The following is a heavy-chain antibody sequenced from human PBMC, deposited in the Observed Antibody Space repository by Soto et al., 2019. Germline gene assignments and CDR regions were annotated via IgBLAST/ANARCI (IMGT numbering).Heavy chain of an antibody. CDR2: INHSGST. Sequence: SETLSLTCAVYGGSFSGYYWSWIRQPPGKGLEWIGEINHSGSTNYNPSLKSRVTISVDTSKNQFSLKLSSVTTADTAVYYCARGPNCSSTSCYRSVLRNYYYYYGMVVWGQGTTVTVSS. CDR1: GGSFSGYY. D-gene: IGHD2-2*01. CDR3: ARGPNCSSTSCYRSVLRNYYYYYGMVV. J-gene: IGHJ6*02. V-gene: IGHV4-34*01.